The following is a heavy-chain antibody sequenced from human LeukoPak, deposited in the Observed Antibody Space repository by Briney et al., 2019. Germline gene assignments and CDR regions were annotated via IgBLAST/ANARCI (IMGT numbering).Heavy chain of an antibody. CDR3: ARDSPYSSSWYVDY. CDR2: IRYDGSKT. CDR1: GFTFSTYG. D-gene: IGHD6-13*01. J-gene: IGHJ4*02. V-gene: IGHV3-30*02. Sequence: GGSLRLSCAVSGFTFSTYGIHWARQAPGKGLEWVAFIRYDGSKTHYADSVKGRFTISRDNSKNMVYLQMNSLRSEDTAVYYCARDSPYSSSWYVDYWGQGTLVTVSS.